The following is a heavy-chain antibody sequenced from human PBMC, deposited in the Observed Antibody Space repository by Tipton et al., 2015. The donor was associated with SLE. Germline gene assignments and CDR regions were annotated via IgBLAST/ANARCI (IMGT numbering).Heavy chain of an antibody. D-gene: IGHD5-12*01. CDR1: GDYIYSNSYY. CDR2: IHYTGST. V-gene: IGHV4-39*07. CDR3: ARGKHIVATFYRANWFDS. J-gene: IGHJ5*01. Sequence: TLSLTCTVSGDYIYSNSYYWDWIRQPPGKGLEWIGSIHYTGSTYDNPSLKRRVTLSIDASKNQFSLKLISVTAADTAVYYCARGKHIVATFYRANWFDSWGQGTLVTVSS.